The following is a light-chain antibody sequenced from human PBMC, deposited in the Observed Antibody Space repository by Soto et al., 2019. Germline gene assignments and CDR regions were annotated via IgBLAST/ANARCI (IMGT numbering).Light chain of an antibody. V-gene: IGKV1-6*01. CDR1: QAIRNE. CDR3: LQDHDYPRT. CDR2: AAS. J-gene: IGKJ1*01. Sequence: AIQMTQSPSSLSASVGDRVIITCRASQAIRNELSWYQQKPGKAPELLIHAASTLQTGVPSWFSGGGSGTDFTLTISGLQPEDFATYYCLQDHDYPRTFGQGSKVEIK.